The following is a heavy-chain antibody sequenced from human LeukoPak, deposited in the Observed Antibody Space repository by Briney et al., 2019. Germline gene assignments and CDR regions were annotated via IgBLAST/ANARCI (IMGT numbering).Heavy chain of an antibody. CDR1: GYTFTSYG. J-gene: IGHJ5*02. D-gene: IGHD2-15*01. V-gene: IGHV1-18*01. CDR3: ARDGYCSGGSCYSYNWFDP. Sequence: ASVKVSCKASGYTFTSYGISWVRQAPGQGLEWMGWISAYNGNTNYAQKLQGGVTMTTDTSTSTAYMELRSLRSDDTAVYYCARDGYCSGGSCYSYNWFDPWGQGTLVTVSS. CDR2: ISAYNGNT.